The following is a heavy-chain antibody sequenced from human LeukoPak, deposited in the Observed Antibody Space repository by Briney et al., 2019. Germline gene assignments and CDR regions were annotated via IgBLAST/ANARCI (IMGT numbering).Heavy chain of an antibody. CDR3: ARDRRSGYSYGPYYYYYYMDV. Sequence: ASVKVSCKASGYTFTSYYMHWVRQAPGQGLEWMGIINPSGGSTSYAQKFQGRVTMTRDTSISTAYMELSRLRSDDTAVYYCARDRRSGYSYGPYYYYYYMDVWGKGTTVTVSS. J-gene: IGHJ6*03. CDR2: INPSGGST. V-gene: IGHV1-46*01. D-gene: IGHD5-18*01. CDR1: GYTFTSYY.